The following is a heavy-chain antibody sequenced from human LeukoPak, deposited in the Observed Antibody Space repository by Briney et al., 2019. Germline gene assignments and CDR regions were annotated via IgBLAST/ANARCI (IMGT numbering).Heavy chain of an antibody. V-gene: IGHV3-33*01. Sequence: GGSLRLSCAASGFTFSSYGMHWVRQAPGKGLEWVAVIWYDGSNKYYADSVKGRFTISRDNSKNTLYLQMNSLRAEDTAVYYCARDNCSGGSCSDFDYWGQGTLVTVSS. CDR3: ARDNCSGGSCSDFDY. CDR1: GFTFSSYG. D-gene: IGHD2-15*01. J-gene: IGHJ4*02. CDR2: IWYDGSNK.